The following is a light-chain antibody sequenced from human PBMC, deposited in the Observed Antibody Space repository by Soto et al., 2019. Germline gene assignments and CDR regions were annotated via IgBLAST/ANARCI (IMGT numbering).Light chain of an antibody. J-gene: IGLJ1*01. CDR1: KLGDKY. Sequence: SSELTQPPSVSVSPGQTASISCSGDKLGDKYASWYQQKPGQSPVLVIYQDKKRPSGIPERFSGSNSENTATLTISGTQAMDEADYYCQAWDSNTGVFGTGTKVTVL. CDR2: QDK. V-gene: IGLV3-1*01. CDR3: QAWDSNTGV.